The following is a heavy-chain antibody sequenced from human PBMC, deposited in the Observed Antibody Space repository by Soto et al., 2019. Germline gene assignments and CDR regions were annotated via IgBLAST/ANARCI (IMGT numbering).Heavy chain of an antibody. D-gene: IGHD3-10*01. V-gene: IGHV1-69*01. Sequence: QVQLVQSGAEVKKPGSSVKVSCKASGGTFSSYAISWVRQAPGHGLEWIGGIIPIFGTANYAQKFQGRVTITVDESTSTAYVKLRSLRSEDTEVYYCERRGFGYEFTHVYWGQGPLVTVSS. CDR3: ERRGFGYEFTHVY. CDR1: GGTFSSYA. J-gene: IGHJ4*02. CDR2: IIPIFGTA.